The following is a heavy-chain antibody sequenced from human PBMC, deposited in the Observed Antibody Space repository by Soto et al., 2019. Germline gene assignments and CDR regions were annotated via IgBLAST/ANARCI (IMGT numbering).Heavy chain of an antibody. J-gene: IGHJ6*02. CDR2: IWYDGSNK. CDR1: GFTFSSYG. D-gene: IGHD2-2*01. V-gene: IGHV3-33*01. Sequence: PGGSLRLSCAASGFTFSSYGMHWVRQAPGKGLEWVAVIWYDGSNKYYADSVKGRFTISRDNSKNTLYLQMNSLRAEDTAVYYCARSDSEMWPAAHYYYYYGMYVWGQGTTVTVSS. CDR3: ARSDSEMWPAAHYYYYYGMYV.